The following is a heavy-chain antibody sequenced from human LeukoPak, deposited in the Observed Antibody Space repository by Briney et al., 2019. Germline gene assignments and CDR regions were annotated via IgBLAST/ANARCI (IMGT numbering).Heavy chain of an antibody. V-gene: IGHV4-39*01. Sequence: SETLSLTCTVSGGSISSSSYYWGGIRQPPGKGLEWIGSIYYSGSTYYNPSLKSRVTISVDTSKNQFSLKLSSVTAADTAVYYCARRPGYDFWSGYYRYFDYWGQGTLVTVSS. D-gene: IGHD3-3*01. CDR1: GGSISSSSYY. CDR2: IYYSGST. J-gene: IGHJ4*02. CDR3: ARRPGYDFWSGYYRYFDY.